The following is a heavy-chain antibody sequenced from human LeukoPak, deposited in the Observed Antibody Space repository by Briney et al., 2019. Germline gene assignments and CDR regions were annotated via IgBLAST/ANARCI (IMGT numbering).Heavy chain of an antibody. CDR3: ARDCYDSRGYYDDAFDI. Sequence: GGPLRLSCAASGFTVSSSHMTWVRQAVGKGLESGSFIYSGGDTSDADSVKGRFTISRDNSKNTLYLQMNSLRAEDTAVYYCARDCYDSRGYYDDAFDIWGQGTMVTVSS. CDR1: GFTVSSSH. V-gene: IGHV3-53*01. D-gene: IGHD3-22*01. CDR2: IYSGGDT. J-gene: IGHJ3*02.